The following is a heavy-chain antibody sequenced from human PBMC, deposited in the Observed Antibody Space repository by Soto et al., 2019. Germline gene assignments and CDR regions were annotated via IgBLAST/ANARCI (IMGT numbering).Heavy chain of an antibody. CDR3: AMAYSSGWSLLDY. V-gene: IGHV4-34*01. D-gene: IGHD6-19*01. CDR1: GGSFSGYY. CDR2: INHRGST. Sequence: QVQLQQWGAGLLKPSETLSLTCAVYGGSFSGYYWSWIRHPPGKGLEWIGEINHRGSTNYNPSLKSRVIISVDTSMNQFSLKLSSVTAADTAVYYCAMAYSSGWSLLDYWGQGTLVTVSS. J-gene: IGHJ4*02.